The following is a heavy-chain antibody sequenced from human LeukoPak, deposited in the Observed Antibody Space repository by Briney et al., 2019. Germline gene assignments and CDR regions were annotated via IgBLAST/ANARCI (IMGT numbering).Heavy chain of an antibody. CDR2: ISWNSGSI. Sequence: HPGGSLRLSCAASGFTFDDYAMHWVRQAPGKGLEWVSGISWNSGSIGYADSVKGRFTISRDNAKNSLYLQMNSLRAEDMALYYCAKGIGYCSSTSCPGAFDIWGQGTMVTVSS. CDR1: GFTFDDYA. CDR3: AKGIGYCSSTSCPGAFDI. J-gene: IGHJ3*02. V-gene: IGHV3-9*03. D-gene: IGHD2-2*01.